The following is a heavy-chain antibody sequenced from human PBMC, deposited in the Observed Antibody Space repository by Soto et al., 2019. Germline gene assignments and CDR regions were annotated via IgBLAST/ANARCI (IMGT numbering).Heavy chain of an antibody. CDR2: IYYRGST. Sequence: SETLSLTCTVSGGSISSSSYYWGWIRQPPGKGLEWIGSIYYRGSTYYNPSLKSRVTISVDTSKNQFSLKLSSVNAADTAVYYCAGGYYDFWSGINYYYYGMDVWGQGTTVTVSS. CDR3: AGGYYDFWSGINYYYYGMDV. D-gene: IGHD3-3*01. V-gene: IGHV4-39*01. CDR1: GGSISSSSYY. J-gene: IGHJ6*02.